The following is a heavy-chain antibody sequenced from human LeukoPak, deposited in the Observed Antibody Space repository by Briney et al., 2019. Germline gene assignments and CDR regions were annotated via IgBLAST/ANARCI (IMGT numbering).Heavy chain of an antibody. CDR2: IIPIFGTA. V-gene: IGHV1-69*13. Sequence: ASVKVSCKASGGTFSSYAISWVRQAPGQGLEWMGGIIPIFGTANYAQKFQGRVTITADESTSTAYMELSSLRSEDTAVYYCARDTPPIAWRYFDYWGQGTLVTVSS. CDR1: GGTFSSYA. J-gene: IGHJ4*02. D-gene: IGHD3-3*01. CDR3: ARDTPPIAWRYFDY.